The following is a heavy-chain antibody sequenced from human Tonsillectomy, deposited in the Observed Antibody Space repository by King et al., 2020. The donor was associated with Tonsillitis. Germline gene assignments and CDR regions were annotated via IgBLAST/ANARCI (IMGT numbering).Heavy chain of an antibody. D-gene: IGHD3-10*01. Sequence: LTLQESGPALVKPTQTLTLTCTFSGFSLSTSGMCVSWIRQPPGKALEWLARIDWDDDKYYSTSLKTRLTISKDTSKNQVVLTMTNMDPVDTATYYCARIHRSYYYGSGSYYDYWGQGTLVTVSS. V-gene: IGHV2-70*15. CDR3: ARIHRSYYYGSGSYYDY. CDR2: IDWDDDK. J-gene: IGHJ4*02. CDR1: GFSLSTSGMC.